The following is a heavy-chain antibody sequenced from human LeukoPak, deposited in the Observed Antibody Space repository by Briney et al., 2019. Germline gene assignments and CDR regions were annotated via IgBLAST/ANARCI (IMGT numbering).Heavy chain of an antibody. D-gene: IGHD6-13*01. CDR1: GFTVSSNY. CDR3: ARDPPITGYSSSWRGARDAFDI. V-gene: IGHV3-66*01. J-gene: IGHJ3*02. CDR2: IYSGGST. Sequence: GGSLRLSCAASGFTVSSNYMSWVRQAPGKGLEWVSVIYSGGSTYYADSVKGRFTISRDNSKNTLYLQMNSLRAEDTAVYYCARDPPITGYSSSWRGARDAFDIWGQGTMVTVSS.